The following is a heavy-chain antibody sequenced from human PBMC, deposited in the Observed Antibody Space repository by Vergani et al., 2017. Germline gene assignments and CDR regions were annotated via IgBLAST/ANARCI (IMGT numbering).Heavy chain of an antibody. V-gene: IGHV3-33*01. CDR2: IWYDGSNK. Sequence: QVQLVESGGGVVQPGRSLRLSCAASGFTFSSYGMHWVRQAPGKGLEWVAVIWYDGSNKYYADSVKGRFTISRENAKNSLYLQMNSLRAGDTAVYYCAREAIGRGGHGDYYYYGMDVWGQGTTVTVSS. CDR3: AREAIGRGGHGDYYYYGMDV. D-gene: IGHD2-15*01. CDR1: GFTFSSYG. J-gene: IGHJ6*02.